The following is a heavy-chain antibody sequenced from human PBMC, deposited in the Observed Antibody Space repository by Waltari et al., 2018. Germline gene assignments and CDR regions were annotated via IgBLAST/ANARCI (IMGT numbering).Heavy chain of an antibody. J-gene: IGHJ4*02. Sequence: QVQLQESGPGLVKPSETLSLTCAVSGGSVISNYLSWIRQSPGKGLEWIGYIYFNEYTDYNPSLRRRVTISVDTSKNQFSLKLLSVTAADTAIYFCARSTTGVRGANSGWDSWGQGTLVSVSS. CDR3: ARSTTGVRGANSGWDS. D-gene: IGHD3-10*01. CDR1: GGSVISNY. V-gene: IGHV4-4*09. CDR2: IYFNEYT.